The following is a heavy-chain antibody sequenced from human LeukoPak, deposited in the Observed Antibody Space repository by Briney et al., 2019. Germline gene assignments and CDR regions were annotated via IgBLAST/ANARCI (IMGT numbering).Heavy chain of an antibody. V-gene: IGHV3-23*01. CDR2: IRSSSGIS. J-gene: IGHJ3*02. CDR1: GFIFSDYA. Sequence: GGTLRFSCAASGFIFSDYAMSRVRQAPGKGLEGVSDIRSSSGISYYADSVKGRFTIYRDNGKNYLYLHMISLRAEDTAVYYCARDDDCNDFLTAYAFDIWGQGTMVTVSS. CDR3: ARDDDCNDFLTAYAFDI. D-gene: IGHD3-9*01.